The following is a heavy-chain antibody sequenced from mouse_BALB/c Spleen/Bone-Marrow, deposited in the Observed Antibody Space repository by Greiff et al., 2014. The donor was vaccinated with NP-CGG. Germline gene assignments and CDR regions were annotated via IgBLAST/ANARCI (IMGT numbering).Heavy chain of an antibody. V-gene: IGHV5-6-3*01. CDR1: GFTFSSYG. D-gene: IGHD2-3*01. CDR3: ARGVDDYSWFAY. CDR2: INRNGGTN. Sequence: EVQVVESGGGLVQPGESLKLSCTASGFTFSSYGLSWVRQTPDKRLELVATINRNGGTNSYPDSVKGRFTISRDNAKNTLYLQMSSLKSEDTALYYCARGVDDYSWFAYWGQGTLVTVSA. J-gene: IGHJ3*01.